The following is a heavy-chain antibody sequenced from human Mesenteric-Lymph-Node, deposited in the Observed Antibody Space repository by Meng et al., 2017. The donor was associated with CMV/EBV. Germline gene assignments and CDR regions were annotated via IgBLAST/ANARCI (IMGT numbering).Heavy chain of an antibody. J-gene: IGHJ5*02. CDR2: INHSGST. CDR3: ARCLDSVWFDP. CDR1: GGSLSAYY. V-gene: IGHV4-34*01. Sequence: SLTCTVYGGSLSAYYWSWIRQPPGKGLEWIGEINHSGSTNYNPSLKSRVTISVDTSKNQFSLKLSSVTAADTAVYYCARCLDSVWFDPWGQGTLVTVSS.